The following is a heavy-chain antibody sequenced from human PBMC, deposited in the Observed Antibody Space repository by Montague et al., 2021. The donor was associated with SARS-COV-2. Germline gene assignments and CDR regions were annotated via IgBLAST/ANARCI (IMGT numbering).Heavy chain of an antibody. V-gene: IGHV4-39*07. CDR1: GGSISSSSYY. CDR2: IYYSGST. J-gene: IGHJ6*02. Sequence: SETLSLTYTVSGGSISSSSYYWGWIRQPPGKGLEWIGSIYYSGSTYYNPSLTSRVTISVDTSKNQFSLKLSSVTAADTAVYYCARVGRQQLVRLSGMDVWGQGTTVTVSS. CDR3: ARVGRQQLVRLSGMDV. D-gene: IGHD6-13*01.